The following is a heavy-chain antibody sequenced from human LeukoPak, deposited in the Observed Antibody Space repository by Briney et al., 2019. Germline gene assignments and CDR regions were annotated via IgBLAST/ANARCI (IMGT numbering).Heavy chain of an antibody. CDR3: ARAGYCSSTSCPMTCNWFDP. CDR2: ISAYNGNT. D-gene: IGHD2-2*01. CDR1: GYTFTSYG. Sequence: ASVKVSCKASGYTFTSYGISWVRQAPGQGLEWMGWISAYNGNTNYAQKFQGRVTMTRDTSISTAYMELSRLRSDDTAVYYCARAGYCSSTSCPMTCNWFDPWGQGTLVTVSS. V-gene: IGHV1-18*01. J-gene: IGHJ5*02.